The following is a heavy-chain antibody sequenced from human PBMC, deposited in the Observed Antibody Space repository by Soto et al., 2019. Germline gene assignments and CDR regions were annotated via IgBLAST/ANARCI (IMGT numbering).Heavy chain of an antibody. CDR1: GFTFSDYY. V-gene: IGHV3-11*01. J-gene: IGHJ4*02. Sequence: GGSLRLSCAASGFTFSDYYMSWIRQAPGKGLEWVSFISSGASTTYYADSVKGRFTISRDNAKNSLYLQMNSLRADDTAVYYCATHRGYSSGSDYYFDFWGQGALVTVSS. D-gene: IGHD4-4*01. CDR3: ATHRGYSSGSDYYFDF. CDR2: ISSGASTT.